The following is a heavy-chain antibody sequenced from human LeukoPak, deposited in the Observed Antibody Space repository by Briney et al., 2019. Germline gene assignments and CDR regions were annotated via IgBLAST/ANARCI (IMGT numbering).Heavy chain of an antibody. CDR2: ISAYNGNT. CDR3: ARLEYSSSWYELVGYCYYGMDV. Sequence: ASVEVSCKASGYTFTSYGISWVRQAPGQGLEWMGWISAYNGNTNYAQKLQGRVTMTTDTSTSTAYMELRSLRSDDTAVYYCARLEYSSSWYELVGYCYYGMDVWGQGTTVTVSS. CDR1: GYTFTSYG. D-gene: IGHD6-13*01. J-gene: IGHJ6*02. V-gene: IGHV1-18*01.